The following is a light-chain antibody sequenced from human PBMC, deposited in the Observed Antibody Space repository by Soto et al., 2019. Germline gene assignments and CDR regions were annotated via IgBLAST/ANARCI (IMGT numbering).Light chain of an antibody. Sequence: DIQMTQSPSTLSGSVGDRVTITCRASQTISSWLAWYKKKPGKAPKLLIYKASTLKSGVPSRFSGSGSGTEFTLTISSLQPDDFATYYCQHYNSYSEAFGQGTKVDI. J-gene: IGKJ1*01. V-gene: IGKV1-5*03. CDR1: QTISSW. CDR2: KAS. CDR3: QHYNSYSEA.